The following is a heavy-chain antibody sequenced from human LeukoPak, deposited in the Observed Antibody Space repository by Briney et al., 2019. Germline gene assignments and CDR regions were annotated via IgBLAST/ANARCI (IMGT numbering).Heavy chain of an antibody. J-gene: IGHJ6*03. CDR1: GFTFSSYW. D-gene: IGHD3-10*01. CDR3: ARVPFGVTSYYYYMDV. Sequence: GGSLRLSCTASGFTFSSYWMTWVRQAPGKGLEWVANIKQDGSEEYYVDSLKGRFTISRDSGKNSLYLQLNSLRAEDTALYYCARVPFGVTSYYYYMDVWGKGTTVTISS. V-gene: IGHV3-7*01. CDR2: IKQDGSEE.